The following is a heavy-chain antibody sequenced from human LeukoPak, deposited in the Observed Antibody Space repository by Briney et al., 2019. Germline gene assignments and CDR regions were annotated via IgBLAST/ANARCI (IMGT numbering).Heavy chain of an antibody. J-gene: IGHJ3*02. D-gene: IGHD3-10*01. CDR3: ATLVGRGVISDAFDI. CDR1: GYTLTELS. CDR2: FDPEDGET. V-gene: IGHV1-24*01. Sequence: ASVKVSCKVSGYTLTELSMHWVRQAPGKGLEWMGGFDPEDGETIYAQKFQGRVTMTEDTSTDTAYMELSSLRPEDTAVYYCATLVGRGVISDAFDIWGQGTMVTVSS.